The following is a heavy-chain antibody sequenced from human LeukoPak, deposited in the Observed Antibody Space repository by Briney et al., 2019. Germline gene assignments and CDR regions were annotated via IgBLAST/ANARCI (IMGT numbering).Heavy chain of an antibody. CDR2: MNPNSGNT. V-gene: IGHV1-8*01. CDR3: ARALSSSWYYYYYGMDV. Sequence: GASVKVSCKASGYTFTSCDINWVRQATGQGLEWMGWMNPNSGNTGYAQKFQGRVTMTRNTSISTAYMELSSLRSEDTAVYYCARALSSSWYYYYYGMDVWGQGTTVTVSS. J-gene: IGHJ6*02. D-gene: IGHD6-13*01. CDR1: GYTFTSCD.